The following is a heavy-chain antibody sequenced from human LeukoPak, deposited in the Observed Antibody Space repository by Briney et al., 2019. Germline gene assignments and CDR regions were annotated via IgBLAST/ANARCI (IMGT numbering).Heavy chain of an antibody. CDR1: GGTFSSYA. J-gene: IGHJ3*02. Sequence: SVKVSCKASGGTFSSYAISWVRQAPGQGLEWMGGIIPIFGTANYAQKFQGRVTITADESTSTAYMELSSLRSEDTAVYYWATEMASDAFDIWGQGPMVTVSS. CDR2: IIPIFGTA. D-gene: IGHD5-24*01. V-gene: IGHV1-69*13. CDR3: ATEMASDAFDI.